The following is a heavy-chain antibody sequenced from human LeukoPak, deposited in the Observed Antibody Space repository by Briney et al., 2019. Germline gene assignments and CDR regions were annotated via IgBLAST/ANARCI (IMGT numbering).Heavy chain of an antibody. CDR2: IFSGGTT. Sequence: AGGSLRLSCAPSGFTVSSNYMSWVRQAPGKGLEWVSVIFSGGTTYYADSVKGRFTISRHNSENTLYLQMNSLRGEDTAVYYCARGVLGYSYGFDYWGQGTLVTVSS. V-gene: IGHV3-53*04. CDR1: GFTVSSNY. CDR3: ARGVLGYSYGFDY. J-gene: IGHJ4*02. D-gene: IGHD5-18*01.